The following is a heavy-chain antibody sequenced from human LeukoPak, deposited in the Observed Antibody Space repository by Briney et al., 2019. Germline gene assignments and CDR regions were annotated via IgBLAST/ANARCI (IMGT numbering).Heavy chain of an antibody. J-gene: IGHJ4*02. CDR1: GFAFSSYA. V-gene: IGHV3-23*01. CDR2: TRGSDAST. Sequence: GGSLRLSCAASGFAFSSYAMSWVRQTPGKGLEWVSVTRGSDASTHYLDSVKGRFTISRDTSKNTLYLQMNSLGAEDTAVYYCARDLLTGFDYWGQGTLVTVSS. CDR3: ARDLLTGFDY. D-gene: IGHD1-20*01.